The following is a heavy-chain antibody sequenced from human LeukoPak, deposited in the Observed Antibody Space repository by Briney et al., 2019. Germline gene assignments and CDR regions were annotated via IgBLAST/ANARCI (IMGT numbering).Heavy chain of an antibody. V-gene: IGHV1-8*01. CDR2: MNPNSDNT. CDR1: GYIFTSYD. Sequence: ASVKVSCKASGYIFTSYDINWVRQATGQGLEWMGWMNPNSDNTGYAQKFQGRVTMTRNTSINTAYMELSSLRSEDTAVYYCARASTTYYYGAPWGQGTLVTVSS. CDR3: ARASTTYYYGAP. J-gene: IGHJ4*02. D-gene: IGHD3-10*01.